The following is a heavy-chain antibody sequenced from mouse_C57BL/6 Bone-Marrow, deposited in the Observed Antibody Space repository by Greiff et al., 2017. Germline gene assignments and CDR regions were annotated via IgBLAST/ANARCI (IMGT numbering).Heavy chain of an antibody. CDR2: IDPSDSET. J-gene: IGHJ4*01. CDR1: GYTFTSYW. CDR3: AKGYYYGSSYGYYAMDY. D-gene: IGHD1-1*01. V-gene: IGHV1-52*01. Sequence: VQLQQSGAELVRPGSSVKLSCKASGYTFTSYWMHWVKQRPIQGLEWIGNIDPSDSETHYNQKFKDKATLTVDKSSSTAYMQLSSLTSEDSAVYYCAKGYYYGSSYGYYAMDYWGQGTSVTVSS.